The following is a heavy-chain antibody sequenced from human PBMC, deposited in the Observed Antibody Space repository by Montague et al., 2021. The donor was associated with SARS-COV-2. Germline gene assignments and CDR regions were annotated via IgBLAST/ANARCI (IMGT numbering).Heavy chain of an antibody. CDR1: GDSISRYC. CDR3: ARAIWHLDV. J-gene: IGHJ2*01. Sequence: SETLSLTCSVSGDSISRYCWSWIRQSDGKGLEWIGRIYTWGYAXXXPALQSRVSMSVDTSKSQVSLNVTSVTAADTAVYYCARAIWHLDVWGRGILVTVSS. V-gene: IGHV4-4*07. CDR2: IYTWGYA.